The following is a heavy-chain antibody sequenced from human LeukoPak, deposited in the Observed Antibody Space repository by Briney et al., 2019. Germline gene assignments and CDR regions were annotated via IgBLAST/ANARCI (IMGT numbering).Heavy chain of an antibody. CDR2: SNAGNGNT. Sequence: ASVKVSCKASGYTFTSYAMHWVRQAPGQRLEWMGWSNAGNGNTKYSQKFQGRVTITRDTSASTAYMELSSLRSEDTAVYYCARGYYGSGSPHVYYFDYWGQGTLATVSS. D-gene: IGHD3-10*01. CDR1: GYTFTSYA. CDR3: ARGYYGSGSPHVYYFDY. J-gene: IGHJ4*02. V-gene: IGHV1-3*01.